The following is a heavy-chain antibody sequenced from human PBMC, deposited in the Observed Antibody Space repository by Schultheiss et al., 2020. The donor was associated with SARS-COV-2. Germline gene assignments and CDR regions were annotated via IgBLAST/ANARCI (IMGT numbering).Heavy chain of an antibody. CDR1: GYTFTSYD. V-gene: IGHV1-8*01. J-gene: IGHJ4*02. CDR2: MNPNSGNT. D-gene: IGHD2-2*02. CDR3: ARDGYCSSTSCYMCY. Sequence: ASVKVSCKASGYTFTSYDINWVRQATGQGLEWMGWMNPNSGNTGYAQKFQGRVTMTRNTSISTAYMELSSLRAEDTAVYYCARDGYCSSTSCYMCYWGQGTLVTVSS.